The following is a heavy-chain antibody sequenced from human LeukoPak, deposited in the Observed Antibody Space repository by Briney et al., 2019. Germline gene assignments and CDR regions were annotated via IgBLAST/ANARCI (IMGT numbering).Heavy chain of an antibody. Sequence: SETLSLTCTVSDDSVSSYYWSWIRQPPGKGLEWIGCIYDGGRTTYNASLISRVLISVDTSKNQFSLKLTSVTPADTAVYYCARGGGTLDNWGQGTLVTVSS. J-gene: IGHJ4*02. V-gene: IGHV4-59*02. D-gene: IGHD3-16*01. CDR1: DDSVSSYY. CDR3: ARGGGTLDN. CDR2: IYDGGRT.